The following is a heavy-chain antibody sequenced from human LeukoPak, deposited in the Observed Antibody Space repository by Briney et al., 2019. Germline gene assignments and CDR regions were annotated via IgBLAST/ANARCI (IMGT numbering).Heavy chain of an antibody. J-gene: IGHJ4*02. D-gene: IGHD6-13*01. CDR3: ARDRIAAAGTDY. Sequence: SETLSLTCTVSGGSISSSSYYWGWIRQPPGKGLEWIGSVYYSGSTYYNPSLKSRVTISVDTSKNQFSLKLSSVTAADTAVYYCARDRIAAAGTDYWGQGTLVTVSS. CDR1: GGSISSSSYY. CDR2: VYYSGST. V-gene: IGHV4-39*07.